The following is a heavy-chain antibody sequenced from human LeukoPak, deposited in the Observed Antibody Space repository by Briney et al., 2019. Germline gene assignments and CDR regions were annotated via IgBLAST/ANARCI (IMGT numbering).Heavy chain of an antibody. Sequence: VASVKVSCKVSGYTLTELSMHWVRQAPGKGLEWMGGFDPEDGETIYAQKFQGRVTMTEDTSTDTAYMELSSLRSEDTAVYYCATGTGGAYYYYMDVWGKGTTVTVSS. CDR2: FDPEDGET. V-gene: IGHV1-24*01. CDR1: GYTLTELS. CDR3: ATGTGGAYYYYMDV. D-gene: IGHD7-27*01. J-gene: IGHJ6*03.